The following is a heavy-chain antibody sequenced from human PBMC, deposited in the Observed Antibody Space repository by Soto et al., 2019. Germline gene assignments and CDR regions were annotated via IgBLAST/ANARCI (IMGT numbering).Heavy chain of an antibody. J-gene: IGHJ4*02. D-gene: IGHD2-15*01. CDR3: ARDTAAQSYYFDY. CDR1: GNSISSYY. CDR2: IYYSGST. Sequence: SETLSLTCTVSGNSISSYYWSWLRRPPGKGLEWIGYIYYSGSTNYNPSLKSRVTISVDTSKNQFSLKLSSVTAADTAVYYCARDTAAQSYYFDYWGQGTLVTVSS. V-gene: IGHV4-59*01.